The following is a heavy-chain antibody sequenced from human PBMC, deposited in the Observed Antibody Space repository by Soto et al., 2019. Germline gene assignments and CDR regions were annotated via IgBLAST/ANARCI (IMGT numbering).Heavy chain of an antibody. J-gene: IGHJ3*02. D-gene: IGHD3-22*01. Sequence: SETLSLTCTVFGGSISSYYWSWIRQPPGKGLEWIGYIYYSGSTNYNPSLKSRVTISVDTSKNQFSLKLSSVTAADTAVYYCARETYYYDSSGYYSGDAFDIWGQGTMVTVSS. CDR2: IYYSGST. CDR1: GGSISSYY. V-gene: IGHV4-59*01. CDR3: ARETYYYDSSGYYSGDAFDI.